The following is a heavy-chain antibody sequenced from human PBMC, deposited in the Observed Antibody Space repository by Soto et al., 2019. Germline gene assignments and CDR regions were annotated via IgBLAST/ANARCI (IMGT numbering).Heavy chain of an antibody. D-gene: IGHD6-19*01. V-gene: IGHV3-30-3*01. CDR1: GFTFSTYT. Sequence: PGGSLRLSCAASGFTFSTYTMHWVRQAPGKGLEWVAVTSYDGNNKYYADSVKGRFTISRDNSKSTLYLQMNSLKIEDTAVYYCVRDPHTSGRFEWVSMTLSIDFDYWGQGTLVTVS. J-gene: IGHJ4*02. CDR3: VRDPHTSGRFEWVSMTLSIDFDY. CDR2: TSYDGNNK.